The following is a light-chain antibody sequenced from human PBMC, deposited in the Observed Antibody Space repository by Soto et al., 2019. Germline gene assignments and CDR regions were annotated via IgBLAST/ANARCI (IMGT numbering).Light chain of an antibody. Sequence: DIQMTQSPSTLSASVGDRVTITCRASQSLNGWLAWFQKKPGKAPKVLIYKVSNLESGVPLRFSGSGSETEFNLTISSLQPDDFATYYCQQYNSNWWTFGQGTKVEIK. CDR3: QQYNSNWWT. CDR1: QSLNGW. J-gene: IGKJ1*01. CDR2: KVS. V-gene: IGKV1-5*03.